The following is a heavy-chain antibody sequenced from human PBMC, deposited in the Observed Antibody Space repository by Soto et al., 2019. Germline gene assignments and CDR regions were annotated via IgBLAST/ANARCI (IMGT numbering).Heavy chain of an antibody. CDR3: AREMATTGPFDY. D-gene: IGHD1-1*01. J-gene: IGHJ4*02. Sequence: SETLSLTRTVSGGSISSGDYYWSWIRQPPGKGLEWIGYIYYSGSTYYNPSLKSRVTISVDTSKNQFSLKLSSVTAADTAVYYCAREMATTGPFDYWGQGTLVTVSS. CDR1: GGSISSGDYY. CDR2: IYYSGST. V-gene: IGHV4-30-4*01.